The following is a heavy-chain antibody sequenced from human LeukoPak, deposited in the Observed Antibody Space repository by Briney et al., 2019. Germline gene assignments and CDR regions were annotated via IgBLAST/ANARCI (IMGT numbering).Heavy chain of an antibody. Sequence: PGGSLRLSCAASGFTFSSYSMNWVRQAPGKGLEWVSSISSISSYIYYADSVKGRFTISRDNAKNSLYLQMNSLRAEDTAVYYCARDGALVDTAMVTDYWGQGTLVTVSS. J-gene: IGHJ4*02. V-gene: IGHV3-21*01. CDR1: GFTFSSYS. CDR2: ISSISSYI. CDR3: ARDGALVDTAMVTDY. D-gene: IGHD5-18*01.